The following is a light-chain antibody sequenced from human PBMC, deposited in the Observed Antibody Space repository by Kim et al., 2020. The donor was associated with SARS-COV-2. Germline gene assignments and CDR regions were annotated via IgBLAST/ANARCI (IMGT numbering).Light chain of an antibody. CDR2: AAS. CDR3: QKYNSAPLT. CDR1: QGISKF. J-gene: IGKJ4*01. V-gene: IGKV1-27*01. Sequence: ASVGDRVTITCRASQGISKFLAWYQQKPGKVPKLLIYAASTLQTGVPSRFSGSGSGTDFTLPISSLQPEDAATYYCQKYNSAPLTFGGGTKVDIK.